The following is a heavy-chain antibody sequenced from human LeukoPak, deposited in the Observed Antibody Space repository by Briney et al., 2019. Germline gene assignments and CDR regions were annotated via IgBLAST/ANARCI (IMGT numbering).Heavy chain of an antibody. J-gene: IGHJ6*02. V-gene: IGHV3-48*04. CDR2: ISSISSTI. Sequence: LSGGSLRLSCAASGFTFGTYSMNWVRQAPGKGLEWVSYISSISSTIYYADSVMGRFTISRDNAKNSLYLQMNSLRVEDTAVYYCAREQYGYGMDVWGQGATVTVSS. D-gene: IGHD4-17*01. CDR1: GFTFGTYS. CDR3: AREQYGYGMDV.